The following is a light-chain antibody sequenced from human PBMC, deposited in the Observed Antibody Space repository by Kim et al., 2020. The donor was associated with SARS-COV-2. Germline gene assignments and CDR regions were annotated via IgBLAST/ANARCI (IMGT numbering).Light chain of an antibody. V-gene: IGKV1D-12*01. CDR2: AAS. CDR1: QDISSW. J-gene: IGKJ4*01. CDR3: QQANSFPPT. Sequence: ASGGDRVSITCRASQDISSWLAWYQQKPGKAPKFLIYAASSLQSGVPSRFRGSGSGTDFTLNISGLQPEDFATYFCQQANSFPPTFGGGTKVDIK.